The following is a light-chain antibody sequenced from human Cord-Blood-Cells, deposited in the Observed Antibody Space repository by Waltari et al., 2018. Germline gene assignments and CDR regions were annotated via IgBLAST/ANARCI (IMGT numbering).Light chain of an antibody. J-gene: IGLJ1*01. CDR1: NTHVGGRNY. Sequence: QSALTQTASASRSPLKSTTTSCTGTNTHVGGRNYAPWDQQHPGKPPKLLIYDGSKRPSGVSNRFSGSKSGNTASLTISGLQAEDEADYYCSSYTSSSTYVFGTGTKVTVL. CDR3: SSYTSSSTYV. CDR2: DGS. V-gene: IGLV2-14*01.